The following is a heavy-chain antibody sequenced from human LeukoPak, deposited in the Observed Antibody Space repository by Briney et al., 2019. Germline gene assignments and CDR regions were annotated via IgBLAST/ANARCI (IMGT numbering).Heavy chain of an antibody. CDR2: ITWDGGST. J-gene: IGHJ4*02. CDR1: GFTFDDYA. V-gene: IGHV3-43D*03. D-gene: IGHD3-10*02. CDR3: AKVSVYHVRGIHNFFAK. Sequence: PGGSLRLSCAASGFTFDDYAMHWVRQAPGKGLEWVSLITWDGGSTNYEASVKGRFTMSRDNSRDSLYLQMNSLRVEDTAIYYCAKVSVYHVRGIHNFFAKWGKGTLVTVSS.